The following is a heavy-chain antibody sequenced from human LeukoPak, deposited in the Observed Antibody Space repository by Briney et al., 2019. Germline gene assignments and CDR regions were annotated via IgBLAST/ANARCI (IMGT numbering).Heavy chain of an antibody. CDR2: ISRSGTII. V-gene: IGHV3-48*03. J-gene: IGHJ4*02. Sequence: GGSLRLSCAASGFTFSGYEMNWVRQAPGKGLEWVSYISRSGTIISYADSVKGRFTISRDNAKNSLYLQMNSLRAEDTAVYYCARERDDYYLDYWGQGTLVTVSS. CDR1: GFTFSGYE. D-gene: IGHD3-3*01. CDR3: ARERDDYYLDY.